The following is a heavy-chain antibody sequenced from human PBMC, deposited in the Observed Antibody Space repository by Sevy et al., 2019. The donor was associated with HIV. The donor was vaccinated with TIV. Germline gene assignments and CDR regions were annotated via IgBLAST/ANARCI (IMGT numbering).Heavy chain of an antibody. V-gene: IGHV4-59*02. J-gene: IGHJ6*03. CDR1: GGSVIGYY. CDR3: ARGRFPGYSSGWSSAAYQNFYKDA. D-gene: IGHD6-19*01. CDR2: ISYSGST. Sequence: GSLRLSCTVSGGSVIGYYWSWIRQPPGKGLEWIGYISYSGSTTHNPSLKSRVTMSVDTSNNQFSMKLRSLTAADTAVYYCARGRFPGYSSGWSSAAYQNFYKDAWGKGTTVTVSS.